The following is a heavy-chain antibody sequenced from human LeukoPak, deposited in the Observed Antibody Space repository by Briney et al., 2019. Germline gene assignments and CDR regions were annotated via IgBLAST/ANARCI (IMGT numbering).Heavy chain of an antibody. Sequence: GASVKVSCKASGYTFTNYAIHWVRQAPGQRREWMGWINAGNGNTKYSQKFQGRVTITIDTSASTAYMGLSSLRSADTVVFYCARDSIVGASSDYWGQGPLVTVSS. J-gene: IGHJ4*02. CDR1: GYTFTNYA. D-gene: IGHD1-26*01. V-gene: IGHV1-3*01. CDR2: INAGNGNT. CDR3: ARDSIVGASSDY.